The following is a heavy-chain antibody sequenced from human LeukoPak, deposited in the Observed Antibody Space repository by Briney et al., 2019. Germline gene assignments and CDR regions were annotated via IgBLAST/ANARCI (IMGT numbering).Heavy chain of an antibody. V-gene: IGHV3-48*04. CDR3: ARVSSSWYYYYYMDV. J-gene: IGHJ6*03. CDR2: ISSSGSTI. D-gene: IGHD6-13*01. CDR1: GFIFSSYW. Sequence: GGSLRLSCAASGFIFSSYWMSWVRQAPGKGLEWVSYISSSGSTIYYADSVKGRFTISRDNAKNSLYLQMNSLRAEDTAVYYCARVSSSWYYYYYMDVWGKGTTVTVPS.